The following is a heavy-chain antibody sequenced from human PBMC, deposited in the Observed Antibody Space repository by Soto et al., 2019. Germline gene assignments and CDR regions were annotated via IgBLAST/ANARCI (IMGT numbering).Heavy chain of an antibody. D-gene: IGHD2-21*02. CDR1: GESISSISYY. V-gene: IGHV4-39*01. J-gene: IGHJ4*02. CDR3: ARQRTTVVTQAYFDH. CDR2: IYYSGRT. Sequence: SESLSLTCIVSGESISSISYYWGWIRQPPGKGLEWIGSIYYSGRTYYNPSFKSRVTISIDTSKNQFSLKLSSVTATDTAVYYCARQRTTVVTQAYFDHWGQGALVTVSS.